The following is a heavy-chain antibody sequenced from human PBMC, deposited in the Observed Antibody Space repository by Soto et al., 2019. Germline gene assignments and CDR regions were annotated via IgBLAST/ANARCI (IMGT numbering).Heavy chain of an antibody. CDR1: AYNLSCYD. CDR2: FNTSDGNS. Sequence: ASVLVSCQASAYNLSCYDINWVRQAPAQDLEWMVGFNTSDGNSNFAQKFENRVTITTATSTTTVFLELSTLNSDDTAIYYCGRDSLRGYGSSCFYSWGQGTMVTVSS. J-gene: IGHJ4*02. CDR3: GRDSLRGYGSSCFYS. V-gene: IGHV1-18*01. D-gene: IGHD2-15*01.